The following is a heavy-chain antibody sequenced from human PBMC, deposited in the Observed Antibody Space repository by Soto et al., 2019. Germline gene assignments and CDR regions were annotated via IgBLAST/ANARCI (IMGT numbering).Heavy chain of an antibody. Sequence: PSETLSLICTVSGGSISSSSYYWGWIRQPPGKGLEWIGSIYYSGSTYYNPSLKSRVTISVDTSKNQFSLKLSSVTAADTAVYYCASPKIAFYNWFDPWGQGTLVTVSS. CDR3: ASPKIAFYNWFDP. J-gene: IGHJ5*02. CDR1: GGSISSSSYY. V-gene: IGHV4-39*01. CDR2: IYYSGST. D-gene: IGHD3-3*02.